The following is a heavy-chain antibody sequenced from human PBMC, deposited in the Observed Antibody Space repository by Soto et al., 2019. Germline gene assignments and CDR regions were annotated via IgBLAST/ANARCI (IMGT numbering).Heavy chain of an antibody. V-gene: IGHV3-21*01. J-gene: IGHJ5*02. CDR2: ISSSSSYI. CDR3: ARDFPEIAAHPVAFDP. D-gene: IGHD6-13*01. CDR1: GFTFSSYS. Sequence: PGGSLRLSCAASGFTFSSYSMNWVRQAPVKVLEWVSSISSSSSYIYYADSVKGRFTISRDNAKNSLYRQMNSLRAEDTAVYYCARDFPEIAAHPVAFDPWGQGTLVTVSS.